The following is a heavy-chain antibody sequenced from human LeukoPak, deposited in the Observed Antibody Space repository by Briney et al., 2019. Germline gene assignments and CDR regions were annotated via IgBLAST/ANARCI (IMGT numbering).Heavy chain of an antibody. J-gene: IGHJ4*02. CDR3: AKFAGYCSGGSCYAYYFDY. CDR1: GFTFSSYA. Sequence: GGSLRLSCAASGFTFSSYAMSWVRQAPGTGLEWVSAISGSGGSTYYADSVKGRFTISRDNSKNTLYLQMNSLRAEDTAVYYCAKFAGYCSGGSCYAYYFDYWGQGTLVTVSS. CDR2: ISGSGGST. V-gene: IGHV3-23*01. D-gene: IGHD2-15*01.